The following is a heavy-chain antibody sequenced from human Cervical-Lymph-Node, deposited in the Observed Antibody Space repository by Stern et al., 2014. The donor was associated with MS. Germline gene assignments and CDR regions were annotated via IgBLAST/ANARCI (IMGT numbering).Heavy chain of an antibody. J-gene: IGHJ5*02. Sequence: QVQLVESGAEVKKPGSSVKVSCQASGGTLISYPISWVRQAPGQRLEWLGGIMPILGTANYAHKFQGIVTITADESTTTIYMELRSLKSEDTAVYYCARHLGSHESGWFDPWGQGTLVTVSS. CDR2: IMPILGTA. CDR1: GGTLISYP. D-gene: IGHD1-26*01. CDR3: ARHLGSHESGWFDP. V-gene: IGHV1-69*01.